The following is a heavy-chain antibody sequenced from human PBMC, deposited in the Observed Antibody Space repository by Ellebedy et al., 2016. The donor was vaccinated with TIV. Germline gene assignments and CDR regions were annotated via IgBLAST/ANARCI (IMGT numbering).Heavy chain of an antibody. CDR2: IIPIFGTV. D-gene: IGHD3-10*01. CDR1: GGTFNNYA. V-gene: IGHV1-69*13. J-gene: IGHJ4*02. Sequence: AASVKVSCTASGGTFNNYAFSWVRQAPGQGLEWMGGIIPIFGTVKYAQKFQDRVTITAVESPDTVYMELSSLRSEDTAVFYCARSRGTLTPGNWFYFDYWGQGTLVTVSS. CDR3: ARSRGTLTPGNWFYFDY.